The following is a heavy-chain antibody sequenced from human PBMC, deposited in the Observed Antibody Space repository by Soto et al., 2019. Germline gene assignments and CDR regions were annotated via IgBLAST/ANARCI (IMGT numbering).Heavy chain of an antibody. CDR3: AKRRGAGGHFDY. D-gene: IGHD2-15*01. CDR1: GFTLSSYA. Sequence: RLSCAASGFTLSSYAMGWVRQAPGKGLEWVSVVSIGGSTHYADSVTGRFTISRDSSKNTLSLQMNSLRAEDTAVYYCAKRRGAGGHFDYWGQGALVTVSS. J-gene: IGHJ4*02. V-gene: IGHV3-23*01. CDR2: VSIGGST.